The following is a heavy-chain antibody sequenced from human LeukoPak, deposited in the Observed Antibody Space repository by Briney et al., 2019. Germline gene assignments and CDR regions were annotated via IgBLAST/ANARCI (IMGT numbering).Heavy chain of an antibody. D-gene: IGHD3-22*01. CDR3: ARDSHMIVDY. V-gene: IGHV3-21*01. CDR1: GFTFSSYS. J-gene: IGHJ4*02. Sequence: PGGSLRLSCAASGFTFSSYSMNWVRQAPGKGLEWVSSISSSSSNIYYADSVKGRFTISRDNAKNSLYLQMNSLRAEDTAIYFCARDSHMIVDYWGQGTLVTVSS. CDR2: ISSSSSNI.